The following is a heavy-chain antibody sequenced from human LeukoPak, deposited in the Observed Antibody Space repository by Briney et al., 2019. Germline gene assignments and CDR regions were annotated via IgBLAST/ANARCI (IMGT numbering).Heavy chain of an antibody. Sequence: SETLSLTCTVSGGSISSSSYYWGWIRQPPGKGLEWIGSIYYSGSTYYNPSRKSRVTISVDTSKNQFSLKLSSVTAADTAVYYCARDTGDGYDFDYWGQGTLVTVSS. CDR3: ARDTGDGYDFDY. V-gene: IGHV4-39*07. CDR2: IYYSGST. CDR1: GGSISSSSYY. D-gene: IGHD5-24*01. J-gene: IGHJ4*02.